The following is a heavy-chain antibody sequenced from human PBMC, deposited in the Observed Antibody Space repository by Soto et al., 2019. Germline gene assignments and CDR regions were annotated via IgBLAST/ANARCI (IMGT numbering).Heavy chain of an antibody. CDR2: ISYNGNT. V-gene: IGHV1-18*04. CDR1: GYTFTNYG. CDR3: ARVEDYFDSSGYAH. J-gene: IGHJ4*02. D-gene: IGHD3-22*01. Sequence: ASVKFSCKAFGYTFTNYGITWVRQAPGQGLEWMGWISYNGNTNYAQKYQGRVTMTTDTSTSTAYMELRSLTSDDTAVFYCARVEDYFDSSGYAHWGLGTLVTVSS.